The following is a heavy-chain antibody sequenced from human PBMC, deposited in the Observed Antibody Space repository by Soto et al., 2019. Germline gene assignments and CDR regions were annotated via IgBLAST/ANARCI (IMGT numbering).Heavy chain of an antibody. J-gene: IGHJ4*02. CDR3: AKDAAMVSSTFNYFDY. CDR1: GFFFSSYA. D-gene: IGHD6-13*01. V-gene: IGHV3-23*01. CDR2: IGGSGGYK. Sequence: EVQLLESGGGLVQPGGSLRLSCAASGFFFSSYAMSWVRQAPGKGLEWVSGIGGSGGYKSYADSVKGRFTIPRDNSKNTLYLQMESLGAEDTAVYYCAKDAAMVSSTFNYFDYWGQGTLVAVSS.